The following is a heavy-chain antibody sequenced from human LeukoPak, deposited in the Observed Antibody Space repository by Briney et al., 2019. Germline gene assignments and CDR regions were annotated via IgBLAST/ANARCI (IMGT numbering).Heavy chain of an antibody. CDR1: GFSFSGFW. J-gene: IGHJ4*02. Sequence: GGSLRLSCAASGFSFSGFWMSWVRQAPGKGLEWVANIKQDGSETYSVDSVKGRFIISRDNAKNSLFLQMNSLRAEDTAVYYCTRDPRRLDYWGQGTLVTVSS. V-gene: IGHV3-7*03. CDR2: IKQDGSET. CDR3: TRDPRRLDY.